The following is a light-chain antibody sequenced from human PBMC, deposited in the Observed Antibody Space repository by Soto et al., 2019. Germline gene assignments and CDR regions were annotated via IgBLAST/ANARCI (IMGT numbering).Light chain of an antibody. CDR1: SGSVSTSYY. J-gene: IGLJ3*02. V-gene: IGLV8-61*01. CDR3: VLYMGSGIRV. CDR2: STN. Sequence: QTVVTQEPSFSVSPGGTVTLTCGLSSGSVSTSYYPSWYQQTPGQAPRTLIYSTNTRSSGVHDRFSGSILGNKAALTITGAQADDESDYYCVLYMGSGIRVFGGGTKLTVL.